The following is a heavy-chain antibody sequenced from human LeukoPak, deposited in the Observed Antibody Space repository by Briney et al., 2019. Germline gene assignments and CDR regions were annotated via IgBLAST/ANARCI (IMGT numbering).Heavy chain of an antibody. V-gene: IGHV3-74*01. D-gene: IGHD6-19*01. J-gene: IGHJ5*02. Sequence: TGGSLKLSCAASGFPFNNYWIHWVRQAAGKGLMWVSSINTDGRTTRYAASVQGRFTISRDNAKNTLSLQMNSLRDDDTAVYYCARAGASGWYAAGWFDPWGQGTLVTVSS. CDR2: INTDGRTT. CDR1: GFPFNNYW. CDR3: ARAGASGWYAAGWFDP.